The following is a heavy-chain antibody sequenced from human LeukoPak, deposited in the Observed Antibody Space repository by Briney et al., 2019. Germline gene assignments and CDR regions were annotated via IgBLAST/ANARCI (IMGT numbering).Heavy chain of an antibody. D-gene: IGHD3-10*01. Sequence: GGSLRLSCVASGFTFSSSGMHWVRQSPGKGLDWVAFIRNDGNKYNYAESVKGRFTISRDNSKNTLYLQMNSLRAEDTAVYYCAKDHVLWFGQEYYFDYWGQGTLVTVSS. CDR2: IRNDGNKY. V-gene: IGHV3-30*02. J-gene: IGHJ4*02. CDR1: GFTFSSSG. CDR3: AKDHVLWFGQEYYFDY.